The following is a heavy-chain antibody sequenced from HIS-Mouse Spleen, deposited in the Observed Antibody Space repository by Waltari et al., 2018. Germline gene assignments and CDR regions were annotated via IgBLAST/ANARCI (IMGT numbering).Heavy chain of an antibody. D-gene: IGHD6-13*01. V-gene: IGHV4-39*07. J-gene: IGHJ2*01. CDR3: AREIPYSSSWYDWYFDL. CDR2: IYYSGST. CDR1: GGSISSSSYY. Sequence: QLQLQESGPGLVKPSETLSLTCTVSGGSISSSSYYWGWIRQPPGEGLEWSGSIYYSGSTYYHPSLKSRVTISVDTSKNQFSLKLGSVTAADTAVYYCAREIPYSSSWYDWYFDLWGRGTLVTVSS.